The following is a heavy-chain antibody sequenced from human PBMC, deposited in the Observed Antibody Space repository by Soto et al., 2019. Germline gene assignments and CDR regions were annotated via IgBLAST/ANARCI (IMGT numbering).Heavy chain of an antibody. Sequence: GGSLRLSCAASGFTFSSYAMSWVRQAPGKGLEWVSAISGSGGSTYYADSVKGRFTISRDNSKNTLYLQMNSLRAEDTAVYYCAKNNKESPVLLWFGELFFDYWGQGTLVTVSS. J-gene: IGHJ4*02. D-gene: IGHD3-10*01. CDR3: AKNNKESPVLLWFGELFFDY. CDR1: GFTFSSYA. CDR2: ISGSGGST. V-gene: IGHV3-23*01.